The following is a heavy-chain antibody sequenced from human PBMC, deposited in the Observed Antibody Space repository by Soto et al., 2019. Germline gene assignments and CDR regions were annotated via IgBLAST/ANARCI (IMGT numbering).Heavy chain of an antibody. CDR2: INHSGST. Sequence: SETLSLTCAVYGGSFSGYYWSWIRQPPGKGLEWIGEINHSGSTNYNPSLKSRVTISVDTSKNRFSLKLSSVTAADTAVYYCARGLGIVATIRPHYYYFMAVSGKGTTVIVSS. J-gene: IGHJ6*03. CDR1: GGSFSGYY. CDR3: ARGLGIVATIRPHYYYFMAV. D-gene: IGHD5-12*01. V-gene: IGHV4-34*01.